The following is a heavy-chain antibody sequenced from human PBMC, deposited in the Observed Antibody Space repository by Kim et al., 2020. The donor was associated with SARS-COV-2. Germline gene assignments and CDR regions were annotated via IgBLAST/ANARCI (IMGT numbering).Heavy chain of an antibody. Sequence: YAPAEKGRITSNTDPSKNQCSLQLNSVTPEDTAVYYCARDRQRAGTGVDYWGQGTLVTVSS. D-gene: IGHD6-19*01. J-gene: IGHJ4*02. CDR3: ARDRQRAGTGVDY. V-gene: IGHV6-1*01.